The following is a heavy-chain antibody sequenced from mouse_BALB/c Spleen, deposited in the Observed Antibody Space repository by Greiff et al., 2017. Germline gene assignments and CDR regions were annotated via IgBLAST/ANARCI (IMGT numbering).Heavy chain of an antibody. Sequence: LVKTGASVKISCKASGYSFTGYYMHWVKQSHGKSLEWIGYISCYNGATSYNQKFKGKATFTVDTSSSTAYMQFNSLTSEDSAVYYCARMDSSGYVDYAMDYWGQGTSVTVSS. D-gene: IGHD3-2*01. V-gene: IGHV1S34*01. J-gene: IGHJ4*01. CDR1: GYSFTGYY. CDR3: ARMDSSGYVDYAMDY. CDR2: ISCYNGAT.